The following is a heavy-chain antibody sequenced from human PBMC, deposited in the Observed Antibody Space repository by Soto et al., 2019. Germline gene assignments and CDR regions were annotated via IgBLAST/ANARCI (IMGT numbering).Heavy chain of an antibody. J-gene: IGHJ4*02. Sequence: EVQLVESGGGLVQPGGSLRLSCAASGFTFSSYWMHWVRQAPGKGLVWVSRINSDGSSTSYADSVKGRFTISRDNAKNTLYLQMNSLRAEDTAVYSCVTDRGGYLFDCWGQVTLGTFSS. CDR3: VTDRGGYLFDC. V-gene: IGHV3-74*01. CDR2: INSDGSST. CDR1: GFTFSSYW. D-gene: IGHD1-1*01.